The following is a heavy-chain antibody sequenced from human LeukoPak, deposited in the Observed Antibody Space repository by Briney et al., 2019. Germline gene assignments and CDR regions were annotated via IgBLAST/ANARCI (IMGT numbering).Heavy chain of an antibody. D-gene: IGHD5/OR15-5a*01. CDR3: GREADHSVYASSSPDY. J-gene: IGHJ4*01. Sequence: QPGGSLTLSCAAAGFGFSNFWMHWVRHAPGKGLVWASRIKSDGTTTVYAASVKGRFTISRDNDKNMLYLQMKSLRAEDTAVYFCGREADHSVYASSSPDYWGQGDPFSVSS. CDR1: GFGFSNFW. CDR2: IKSDGTTT. V-gene: IGHV3-74*01.